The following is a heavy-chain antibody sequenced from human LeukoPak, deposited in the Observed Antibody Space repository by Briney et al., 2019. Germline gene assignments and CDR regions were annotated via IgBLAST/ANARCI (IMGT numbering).Heavy chain of an antibody. Sequence: GGSLRLSCAASGFTFSSYWMHWVRQASGKGLVWVSRINSDGSSTSYADSMKGRFTISRHNAKNTLYLQMNSLRAEDTAVYYCARDNYASSFDYWGQGTLVTVSS. V-gene: IGHV3-74*01. CDR1: GFTFSSYW. CDR2: INSDGSST. D-gene: IGHD2-2*01. J-gene: IGHJ4*02. CDR3: ARDNYASSFDY.